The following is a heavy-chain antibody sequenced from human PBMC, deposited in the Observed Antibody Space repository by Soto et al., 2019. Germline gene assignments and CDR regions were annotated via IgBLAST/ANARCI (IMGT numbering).Heavy chain of an antibody. V-gene: IGHV1-69*06. D-gene: IGHD6-19*01. CDR2: IIPMFGSP. CDR1: GCTLSTNA. J-gene: IGHJ6*02. CDR3: ARGGFVAVLYNALDV. Sequence: QVQLVQSGAELKTAGSSVKVSCKTSGCTLSTNAISWVRQAPGQGLEWMGAIIPMFGSPKYAQKFQGRVTITADNPTSSIYMEMISLTSADPAVYYWARGGFVAVLYNALDVWGQGTTVGVAS.